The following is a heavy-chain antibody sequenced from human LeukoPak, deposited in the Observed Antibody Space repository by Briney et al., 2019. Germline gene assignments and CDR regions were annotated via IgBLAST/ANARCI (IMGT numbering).Heavy chain of an antibody. CDR2: IYHSGRT. V-gene: IGHV4-4*02. Sequence: SAETLSLTCAVSGGSISSSNWWSWVRQPPGKGLEWIGEIYHSGRTKYNPSRKSRVTRSVDKSKNQFSLKLSSVTAADTAVYYCARERYTTQAFDIWGQGTMVTVSS. D-gene: IGHD1-14*01. J-gene: IGHJ3*02. CDR3: ARERYTTQAFDI. CDR1: GGSISSSNW.